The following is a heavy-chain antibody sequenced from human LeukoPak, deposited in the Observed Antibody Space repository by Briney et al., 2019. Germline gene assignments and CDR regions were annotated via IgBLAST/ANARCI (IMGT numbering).Heavy chain of an antibody. CDR3: ARGGPYYYDSSGSSY. Sequence: GASVKVSCKASGYTFTSYGISWVRQAPGQGLEWMGWISAYNGNTNYAQKLQGRVTMTTDTSTSTAYMELRSLRSDDTAVYYCARGGPYYYDSSGSSYWGQGTLVTVSS. D-gene: IGHD3-22*01. CDR1: GYTFTSYG. V-gene: IGHV1-18*01. CDR2: ISAYNGNT. J-gene: IGHJ4*02.